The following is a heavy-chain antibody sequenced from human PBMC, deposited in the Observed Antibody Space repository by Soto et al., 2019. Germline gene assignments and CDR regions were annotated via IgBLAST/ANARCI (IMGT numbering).Heavy chain of an antibody. CDR1: GFTFSSYG. V-gene: IGHV3-30*18. CDR3: AKDETEQWLVPFDY. CDR2: ISYDGSNK. Sequence: QVQLVESGGGVVQPGRSLRLSCAASGFTFSSYGMHWVRQAPGKGLEWVAVISYDGSNKYYADSVKGRFTISRDNSKNTLYLQMNSLRAEDTAVYYCAKDETEQWLVPFDYGGQGTLVTVSS. D-gene: IGHD6-19*01. J-gene: IGHJ4*02.